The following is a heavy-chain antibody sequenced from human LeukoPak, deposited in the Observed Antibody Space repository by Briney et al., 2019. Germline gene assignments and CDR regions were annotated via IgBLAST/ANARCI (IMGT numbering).Heavy chain of an antibody. J-gene: IGHJ4*02. CDR3: VREDTPATANY. V-gene: IGHV3-15*07. D-gene: IGHD2-21*02. Sequence: GGSLRLSCAASSITFTKAWMNWVRQAPGKGLEWVARIVSETVGGRTDYAASVKGRFTIPRDDSKSTLFLQMSSLKIEDTAVYYCVREDTPATANYWGQGTLVTISS. CDR1: SITFTKAW. CDR2: IVSETVGGRT.